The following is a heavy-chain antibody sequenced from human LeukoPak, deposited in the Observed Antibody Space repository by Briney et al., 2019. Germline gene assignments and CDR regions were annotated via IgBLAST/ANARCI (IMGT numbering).Heavy chain of an antibody. Sequence: GGSLRLSCAASGFIFSSYAMSWVRQAPGKGLEWVSAISGSGGSTYYADSVKGRFTISRDNSKNTLYLQMNSLRAEDTAVYYCAKGQYYYDSSGYHILGYWGQGTLVTVSS. D-gene: IGHD3-22*01. CDR3: AKGQYYYDSSGYHILGY. CDR1: GFIFSSYA. CDR2: ISGSGGST. V-gene: IGHV3-23*01. J-gene: IGHJ4*02.